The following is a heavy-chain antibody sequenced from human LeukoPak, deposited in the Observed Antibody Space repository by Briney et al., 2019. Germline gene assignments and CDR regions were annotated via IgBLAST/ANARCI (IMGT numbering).Heavy chain of an antibody. CDR2: IYHSGST. J-gene: IGHJ4*02. Sequence: PSETLSLTCAVSGYSITSGYYWAWIRQPPGKGLEWFGNIYHSGSTYYNASLKSRVTISVDTSKNQFSLKLSSVTAADPAVYYCSPPYWYLFFDHWGPGTLVTVSS. V-gene: IGHV4-38-2*01. D-gene: IGHD4-23*01. CDR3: SPPYWYLFFDH. CDR1: GYSITSGYY.